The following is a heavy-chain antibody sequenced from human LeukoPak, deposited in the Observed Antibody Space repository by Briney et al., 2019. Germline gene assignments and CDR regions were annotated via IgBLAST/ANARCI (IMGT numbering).Heavy chain of an antibody. CDR3: ARGRARALRYFDY. J-gene: IGHJ4*02. V-gene: IGHV4-34*01. Sequence: SETLSLTCAVYGGSFSGYYWSWIRQPPGKGLEWIGEINHSGSTNYNPSLKSRVTISVDTSKNQFSLKLSSVTAADTAVYYCARGRARALRYFDYWGQGTLVTVSS. CDR2: INHSGST. CDR1: GGSFSGYY. D-gene: IGHD3-10*01.